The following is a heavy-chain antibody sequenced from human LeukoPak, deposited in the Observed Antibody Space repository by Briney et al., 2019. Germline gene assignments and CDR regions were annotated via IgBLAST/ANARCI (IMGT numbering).Heavy chain of an antibody. CDR1: GFTFKYAW. Sequence: GGSLRLSCAASGFTFKYAWMKWVRQAPGKGLEWVGRIKANSDGGTTDYAAPVKGRFTISRDDSNNVLYLQMNSLKTEDAGVYYCTTGTMGSGNSDHWGQGTLVTVSS. V-gene: IGHV3-15*01. CDR3: TTGTMGSGNSDH. CDR2: IKANSDGGTT. D-gene: IGHD3-10*01. J-gene: IGHJ4*02.